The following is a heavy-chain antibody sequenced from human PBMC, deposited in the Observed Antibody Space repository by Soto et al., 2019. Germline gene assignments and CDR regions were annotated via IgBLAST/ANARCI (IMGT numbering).Heavy chain of an antibody. CDR3: ARYSSNWFQTEGMDV. V-gene: IGHV4-4*07. Sequence: PSETLSLTCTVSGGSISTYYWSWIRQPAGNGLEWIGRIDTSGNTNYNPSLKSRVTMSVDTSKKQFSLKLTSVTAADTAVYYCARYSSNWFQTEGMDVLGQGNTVTVSS. CDR2: IDTSGNT. J-gene: IGHJ6*02. CDR1: GGSISTYY. D-gene: IGHD6-13*01.